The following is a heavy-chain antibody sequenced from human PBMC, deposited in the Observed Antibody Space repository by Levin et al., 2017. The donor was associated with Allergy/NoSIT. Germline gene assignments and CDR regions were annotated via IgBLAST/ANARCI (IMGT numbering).Heavy chain of an antibody. CDR1: GGSFSGYY. D-gene: IGHD3-10*01. CDR3: ARGRGALYRVRGVTRDY. CDR2: INHSGST. V-gene: IGHV4-34*01. J-gene: IGHJ4*02. Sequence: PSETLSLTCAVYGGSFSGYYWSWIRQPPGKGLEWIGEINHSGSTNYNPSLKSRVTISVDTSKNQFSLKLSSVTAADTAVYYCARGRGALYRVRGVTRDYWGQGTLVTVSS.